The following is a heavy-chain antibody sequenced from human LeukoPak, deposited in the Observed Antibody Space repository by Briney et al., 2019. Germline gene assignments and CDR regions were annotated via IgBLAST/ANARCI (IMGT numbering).Heavy chain of an antibody. V-gene: IGHV3-11*01. CDR3: AREHSSSWADY. CDR2: ISSSGSTV. Sequence: PGESQRLSCAASGFTFSDYYMSWLRQAAGEGLEWVSYISSSGSTVYYAGSVKGRFTISRDNAQNSLYLQMNSLRTENTAVYYCAREHSSSWADYWGPGTLVTVSS. CDR1: GFTFSDYY. J-gene: IGHJ4*02. D-gene: IGHD6-13*01.